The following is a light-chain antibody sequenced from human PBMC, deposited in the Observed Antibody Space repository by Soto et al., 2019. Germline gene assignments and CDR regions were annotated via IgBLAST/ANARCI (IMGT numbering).Light chain of an antibody. V-gene: IGLV2-14*01. CDR1: SSDIGGYNS. Sequence: QSALTQPASVSGSPGQSITISCTGTSSDIGGYNSVSWYQQHPGKAPKLMIYEVTYRPSGVSNRFSGSKSGNTASLTISGLQAEDEADYYCSSYTSSSTQVFGTGTKVTVL. J-gene: IGLJ1*01. CDR2: EVT. CDR3: SSYTSSSTQV.